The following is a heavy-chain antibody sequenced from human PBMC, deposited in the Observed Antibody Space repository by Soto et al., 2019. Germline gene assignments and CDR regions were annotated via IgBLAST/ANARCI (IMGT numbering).Heavy chain of an antibody. V-gene: IGHV1-2*04. Sequence: VKVSCKAFGYTFTGYYIHWVRQAPGQGLEWMAYIDPNSGATKYAQKFQGLVTLTRDTSIRTAYMELTSLRSDDTAVYYCARGGGTIFAPLPWGQGTLVTVSS. CDR1: GYTFTGYY. D-gene: IGHD1-1*01. J-gene: IGHJ5*02. CDR3: ARGGGTIFAPLP. CDR2: IDPNSGAT.